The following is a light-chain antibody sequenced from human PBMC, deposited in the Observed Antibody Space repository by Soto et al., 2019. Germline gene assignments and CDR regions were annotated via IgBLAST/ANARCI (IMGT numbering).Light chain of an antibody. CDR3: QHYNNWPRT. J-gene: IGKJ1*01. CDR1: QSADRN. CDR2: AAS. V-gene: IGKV3-15*01. Sequence: EIVMTQSPATLSVSPGERATLSCRASQSADRNLAWYQQRPGQAPRLLIFAASTRASGIPARFSGSGSGTEFSLTISGLQSEDFAVYYCQHYNNWPRTFGQGTTVEIK.